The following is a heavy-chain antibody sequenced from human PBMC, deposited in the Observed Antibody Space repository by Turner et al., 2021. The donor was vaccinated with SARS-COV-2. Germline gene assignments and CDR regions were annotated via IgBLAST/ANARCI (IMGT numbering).Heavy chain of an antibody. J-gene: IGHJ5*02. CDR2: ISYDRSNK. CDR1: GFIFTSYA. D-gene: IGHD2-15*01. V-gene: IGHV3-30-3*01. CDR3: ARSSGGSDKSWFDT. Sequence: QVQVVESGVCLVQPGSSLILPSAASGFIFTSYAMYWVLQAQGKEPEWVVVISYDRSNKYYAVSVKGRFTIYRDNSKNTLYLQMNSVRAEDADVYYCARSSGGSDKSWFDTWGQGTMVTVSS.